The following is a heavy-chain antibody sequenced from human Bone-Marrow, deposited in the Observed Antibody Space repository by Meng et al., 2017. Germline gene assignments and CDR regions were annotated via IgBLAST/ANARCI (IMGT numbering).Heavy chain of an antibody. J-gene: IGHJ4*02. D-gene: IGHD6-13*01. Sequence: SETLSLTCAVYGGSFSGYYWSWIRRPPGKGLEWIGEINHSGSTNYNPSLKSRVTISVDTSKNQFSLKLSSVTAADTAVYYCARAGYYSSSWYPNFDYWGQGTLVTVSS. CDR3: ARAGYYSSSWYPNFDY. CDR2: INHSGST. CDR1: GGSFSGYY. V-gene: IGHV4-34*01.